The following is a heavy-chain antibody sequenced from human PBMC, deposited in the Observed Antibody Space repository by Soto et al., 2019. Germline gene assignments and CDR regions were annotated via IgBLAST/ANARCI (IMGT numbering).Heavy chain of an antibody. V-gene: IGHV1-69*06. J-gene: IGHJ3*02. CDR3: ARDDGYSGAFDI. D-gene: IGHD2-15*01. Sequence: ASVKVSCKASGGTFSSYAISWVRQAPGQGLEWMGGIIPIFGTANYAQKFQGRVTITADKSTSTAYMGLSSLRSEDTAVYYCARDDGYSGAFDIWGQGTMVTVSS. CDR2: IIPIFGTA. CDR1: GGTFSSYA.